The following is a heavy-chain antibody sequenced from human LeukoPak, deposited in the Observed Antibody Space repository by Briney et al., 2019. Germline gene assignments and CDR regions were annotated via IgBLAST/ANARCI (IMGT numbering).Heavy chain of an antibody. D-gene: IGHD3-3*01. Sequence: ASVKVSCKASGGTFSSYAISWVRQAPGQGLKWMGGIIPIFGTANYAQKFQGRVTITTDESTSTAYMELSSLRSEDTAVYYCARSYYDFWSGHQYYYYMDVWGKGTTVTVSS. J-gene: IGHJ6*03. CDR2: IIPIFGTA. V-gene: IGHV1-69*05. CDR3: ARSYYDFWSGHQYYYYMDV. CDR1: GGTFSSYA.